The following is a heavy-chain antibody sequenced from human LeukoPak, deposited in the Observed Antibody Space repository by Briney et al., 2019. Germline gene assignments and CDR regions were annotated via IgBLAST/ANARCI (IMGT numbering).Heavy chain of an antibody. CDR3: ARDRYCSGGSCRDY. D-gene: IGHD2-15*01. CDR1: GFTFSFYT. V-gene: IGHV3-21*01. Sequence: GGSLRLSCAASGFTFSFYTMNWVXQAPGXXLEWVSSISSSSSYIYYADSVKGRFTISRDNAKNSLYLQMNSLRAEDTAVYYCARDRYCSGGSCRDYWGQGTLVTVSS. CDR2: ISSSSSYI. J-gene: IGHJ4*02.